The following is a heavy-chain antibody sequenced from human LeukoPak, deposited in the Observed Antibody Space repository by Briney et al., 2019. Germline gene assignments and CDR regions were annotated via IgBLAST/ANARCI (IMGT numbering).Heavy chain of an antibody. D-gene: IGHD6-19*01. CDR2: INPISGGT. V-gene: IGHV1-2*02. J-gene: IGHJ4*02. CDR1: GYTFTDYY. Sequence: GASVKVSCKASGYTFTDYYMHWVRQAPGQGLEWMGWINPISGGTNYALKFQGRVTMTRDTSISTTYMEVSRLRSDDTAVYYCAREGSGWYGNFDYWGQGTLVTVSS. CDR3: AREGSGWYGNFDY.